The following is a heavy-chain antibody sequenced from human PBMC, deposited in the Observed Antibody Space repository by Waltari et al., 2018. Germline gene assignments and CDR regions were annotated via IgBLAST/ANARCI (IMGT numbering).Heavy chain of an antibody. J-gene: IGHJ4*02. CDR2: ISYDGSNK. D-gene: IGHD5-12*01. CDR1: GFTFSSYG. CDR3: AKERDGYKAPGKRHYFDY. V-gene: IGHV3-30*18. Sequence: QVQLVESGGGVVQPGRSLRLSCAASGFTFSSYGMHWVRQAPGKGLEWVAVISYDGSNKYYADSVKGRFTISRDNSKNTLYLQMNSLRAEDTAVYYCAKERDGYKAPGKRHYFDYWGQGTLVTVSS.